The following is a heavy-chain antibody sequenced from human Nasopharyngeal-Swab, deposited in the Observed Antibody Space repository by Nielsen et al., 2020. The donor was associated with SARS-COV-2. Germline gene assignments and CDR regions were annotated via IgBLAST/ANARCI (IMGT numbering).Heavy chain of an antibody. D-gene: IGHD5-18*01. J-gene: IGHJ4*02. CDR1: GLTFSNHW. CDR2: IKDDGGDK. Sequence: GESLKISCAASGLTFSNHWMHWVRQTPGKGLEWVARIKDDGGDKYYVDSVKGRFTISRDNAKNSLYLQMNSLRVEDTAVYYCARDPDTASKIDYWGQGTLVTVSS. CDR3: ARDPDTASKIDY. V-gene: IGHV3-7*01.